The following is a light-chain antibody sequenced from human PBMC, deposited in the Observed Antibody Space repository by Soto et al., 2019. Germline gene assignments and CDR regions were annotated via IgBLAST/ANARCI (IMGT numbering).Light chain of an antibody. CDR2: DVT. V-gene: IGLV2-11*01. Sequence: QSALTQPRSVSGSPGQSVTISCTGTNSDVGGYSYVSWYQQHPGKAPKLVIYDVTKRPSGVPDRFSGSTSGNTASLTISGLQAEDEADYSCCSYVDNYTFVFGTGTKLTVL. CDR3: CSYVDNYTFV. J-gene: IGLJ1*01. CDR1: NSDVGGYSY.